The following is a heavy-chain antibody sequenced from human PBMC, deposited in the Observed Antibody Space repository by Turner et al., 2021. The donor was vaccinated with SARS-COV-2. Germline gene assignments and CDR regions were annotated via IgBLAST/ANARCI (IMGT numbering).Heavy chain of an antibody. CDR2: IYSGGST. Sequence: EVQLVESGGGLVQPGGSLRLSCAASGFTVSSNYMSWVRQAPGKGLEWVSVIYSGGSTYYADSVKGRFTISRHNSKNTLYLQMNSLRAEDTAVYYCASSSGYSGSWYLKHWGQGTPVTVSS. CDR3: ASSSGYSGSWYLKH. J-gene: IGHJ4*02. D-gene: IGHD6-13*01. CDR1: GFTVSSNY. V-gene: IGHV3-53*04.